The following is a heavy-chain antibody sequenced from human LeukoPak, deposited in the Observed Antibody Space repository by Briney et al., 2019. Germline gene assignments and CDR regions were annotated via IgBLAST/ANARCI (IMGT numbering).Heavy chain of an antibody. CDR1: GGSVSSYY. D-gene: IGHD1-14*01. V-gene: IGHV4-4*08. CDR2: IHTSGRT. J-gene: IGHJ4*02. Sequence: SETLSLTCSVAGGSVSSYYSSWIRQSPGKGLEWIGYIHTSGRTNYNPSFKSRVTGFVDTSKNQVSLRLSSVTAADTAVYYYARHGTISSESYFDYWGQGALVTVSS. CDR3: ARHGTISSESYFDY.